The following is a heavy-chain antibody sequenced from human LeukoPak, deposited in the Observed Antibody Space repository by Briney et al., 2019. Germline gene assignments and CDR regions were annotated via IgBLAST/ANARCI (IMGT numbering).Heavy chain of an antibody. J-gene: IGHJ5*02. CDR3: ARGYCSGGSCYSPWFDP. V-gene: IGHV3-48*01. Sequence: GGSLRLSCAASGFTFSSYSMNWVRQAPGKGLEWVSYISISTSTRYFADSVKGRFSISRNNSKNTLNLQMNSLRAEDTAVYYCARGYCSGGSCYSPWFDPWGQGTLVTVSS. CDR2: ISISTSTR. CDR1: GFTFSSYS. D-gene: IGHD2-15*01.